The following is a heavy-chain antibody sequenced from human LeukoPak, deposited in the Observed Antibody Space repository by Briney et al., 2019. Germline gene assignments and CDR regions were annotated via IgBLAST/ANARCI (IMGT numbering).Heavy chain of an antibody. D-gene: IGHD4-11*01. CDR3: ARVAQRGFDYSNSLQY. CDR2: IWSDGTNK. Sequence: GKSLQLSCAATGFTFSHYGMHWVRQAPGKGLEWVAVIWSDGTNKYYAASVKGRFSISRDDSGKTVHLQMNSLRPEDTAVYYCARVAQRGFDYSNSLQYWGQGTPVTVST. V-gene: IGHV3-33*01. CDR1: GFTFSHYG. J-gene: IGHJ4*02.